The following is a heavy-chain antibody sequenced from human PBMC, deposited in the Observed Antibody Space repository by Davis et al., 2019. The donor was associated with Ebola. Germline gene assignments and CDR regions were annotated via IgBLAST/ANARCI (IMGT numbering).Heavy chain of an antibody. J-gene: IGHJ4*02. D-gene: IGHD3-16*01. CDR2: MYIGGST. CDR3: ARGMGDPGIYDF. CDR1: GFTVSDNY. V-gene: IGHV3-53*01. Sequence: GESLKISCAASGFTVSDNYMSWVRQAPGKGLEWVSVMYIGGSTYYADSVKGRFTISRDNSKNTLYLQMNSLRAEDTAVYYCARGMGDPGIYDFWAQGTLVTVSS.